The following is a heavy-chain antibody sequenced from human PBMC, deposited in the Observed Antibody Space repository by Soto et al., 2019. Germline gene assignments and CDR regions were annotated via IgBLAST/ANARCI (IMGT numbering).Heavy chain of an antibody. Sequence: AVKVSCKSSGGTFSSYAISWVRQAPGQGLEWMGGIIPIFGTANYAQKFQGRVTITADKSTSTAYMELSSLRSEDTAVYYCARGDSGSYWGSYYYYGMDAWGQGTTVTVSS. CDR2: IIPIFGTA. CDR3: ARGDSGSYWGSYYYYGMDA. V-gene: IGHV1-69*06. CDR1: GGTFSSYA. J-gene: IGHJ6*02. D-gene: IGHD1-26*01.